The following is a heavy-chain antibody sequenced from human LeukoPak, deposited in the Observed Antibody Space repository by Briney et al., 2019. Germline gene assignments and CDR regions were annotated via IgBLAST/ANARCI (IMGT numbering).Heavy chain of an antibody. D-gene: IGHD4-23*01. CDR1: GVTFSRYE. CDR3: ARETVNGNSPGY. Sequence: GGSLRLSCAASGVTFSRYEMNWVRQAPGKGLEWVSYISSSGSTIYYADSVKGRFTISRDNSKNTLYPQMNSLRAEDTAVYYCARETVNGNSPGYWGQGTLVTVSS. V-gene: IGHV3-48*03. J-gene: IGHJ4*02. CDR2: ISSSGSTI.